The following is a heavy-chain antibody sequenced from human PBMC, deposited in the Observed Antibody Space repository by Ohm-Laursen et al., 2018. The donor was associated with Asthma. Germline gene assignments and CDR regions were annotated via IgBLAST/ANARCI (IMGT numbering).Heavy chain of an antibody. D-gene: IGHD4-17*01. CDR1: GFSFHEYA. J-gene: IGHJ5*02. Sequence: SLRLSCAASGFSFHEYAMHWVRQSPGKGLEWVSGISWNSGSIGYADSVKGRFTISRGNAKNSLYLQMNSLRPEDTAFYYCAKLVGVTTAWGQGTLVTVSS. CDR3: AKLVGVTTA. V-gene: IGHV3-9*01. CDR2: ISWNSGSI.